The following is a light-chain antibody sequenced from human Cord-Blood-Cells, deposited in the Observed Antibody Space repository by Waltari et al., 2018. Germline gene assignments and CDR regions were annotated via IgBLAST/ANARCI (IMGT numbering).Light chain of an antibody. Sequence: DIQMTQSPTSLSASVGDRVTITCRASQSISSYLNWSQQKPGKAPKRLIYAASSSQSGAPARFSCSGSETDFTLTISSLQRQDFTTYYSQQSYRTPYTFGQETKLEIK. CDR3: QQSYRTPYT. CDR2: AAS. V-gene: IGKV1-39*01. J-gene: IGKJ2*01. CDR1: QSISSY.